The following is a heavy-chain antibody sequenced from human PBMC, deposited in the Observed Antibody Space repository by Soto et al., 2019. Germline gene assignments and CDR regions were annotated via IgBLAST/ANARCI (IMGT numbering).Heavy chain of an antibody. CDR3: AHAGDYDLLTFDH. V-gene: IGHV2-5*02. Sequence: SGPTLVNPAQTLTLTCDFSGFSLSTYHMGVAWIRQPPGKALEWLALIYWDDDKRYSPSLKDRLAISKDTSSNQVVLTITNIDPGDSATYFCAHAGDYDLLTFDHWGPGALVTVSS. CDR1: GFSLSTYHMG. D-gene: IGHD4-17*01. CDR2: IYWDDDK. J-gene: IGHJ4*02.